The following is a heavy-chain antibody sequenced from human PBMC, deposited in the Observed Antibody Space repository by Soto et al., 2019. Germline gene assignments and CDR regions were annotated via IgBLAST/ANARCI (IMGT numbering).Heavy chain of an antibody. V-gene: IGHV4-39*01. CDR3: TRFLPVTPMDV. CDR1: GGSISRSTFY. J-gene: IGHJ6*02. CDR2: IYYSGTT. D-gene: IGHD2-21*02. Sequence: QVQLQESGPGLVKASETLSLTCTVSGGSISRSTFYWGWIRQPPGKGLEWIGSIYYSGTTYYNPSLKSRVSQSVDTSKNQFPLMLRSIAAADTAVYYCTRFLPVTPMDVWGQGTTVTVSS.